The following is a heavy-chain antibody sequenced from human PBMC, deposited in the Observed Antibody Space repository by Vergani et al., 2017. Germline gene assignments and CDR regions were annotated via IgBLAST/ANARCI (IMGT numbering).Heavy chain of an antibody. J-gene: IGHJ3*02. CDR1: GFTFSSYS. V-gene: IGHV3-21*01. Sequence: EVQLVESGGGLVKPGGSLRLSCAASGFTFSSYSMNWVRQAPGKGLEWVSSISSSSSYIYYADSVKGRFTISRDNAKNSLYLQMNSLRAEDTAVYYCAAAVVGATLYDAFDIWGQGTMVTVSS. CDR3: AAAVVGATLYDAFDI. D-gene: IGHD1-26*01. CDR2: ISSSSSYI.